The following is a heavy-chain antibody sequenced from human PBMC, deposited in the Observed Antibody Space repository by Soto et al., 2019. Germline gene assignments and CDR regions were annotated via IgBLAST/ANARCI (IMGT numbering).Heavy chain of an antibody. J-gene: IGHJ4*02. V-gene: IGHV4-59*01. CDR2: IYHSGGT. CDR1: GGSISTYF. CDR3: ARDTTSGSYWDY. D-gene: IGHD1-26*01. Sequence: QVQLQESGPGLVKPSETLSLTCTVSGGSISTYFWSWIRQPPGKGLEWIGFIYHSGGTSYNPSLESRVAISVATSENQCSLKLRSVTAADPAVYYCARDTTSGSYWDYWGQGTLITVSS.